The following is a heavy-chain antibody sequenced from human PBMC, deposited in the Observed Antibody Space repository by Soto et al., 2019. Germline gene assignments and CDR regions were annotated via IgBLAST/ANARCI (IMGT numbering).Heavy chain of an antibody. CDR3: AKTRIAVRGLMGYYYGMDV. D-gene: IGHD3-10*01. J-gene: IGHJ6*02. CDR2: ISTDGGSA. CDR1: GFSFSTYA. V-gene: IGHV3-64D*06. Sequence: PGGSLRLSCSASGFSFSTYAVHWVRQAPGKGLEHISTISTDGGSAYYADSVNGRFTNSRDNSKNTLYLQMSSLRADDTAVYYCAKTRIAVRGLMGYYYGMDVWGQGTTVTVSS.